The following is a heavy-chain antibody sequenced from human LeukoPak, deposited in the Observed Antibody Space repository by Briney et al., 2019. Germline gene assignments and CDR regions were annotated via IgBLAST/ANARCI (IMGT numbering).Heavy chain of an antibody. J-gene: IGHJ5*02. Sequence: SQTLSLTCAVSGGSINSGGYSWSWIRQPPGKGLEWIAYIYYSGSPYYNPSLKSRVTISVDRSKNQFSLRLSSVTAADTAMYYCARVVVSGTNDVWFAPWGQETLVPFSS. D-gene: IGHD3-10*01. CDR2: IYYSGSP. CDR3: ARVVVSGTNDVWFAP. CDR1: GGSINSGGYS. V-gene: IGHV4-30-2*01.